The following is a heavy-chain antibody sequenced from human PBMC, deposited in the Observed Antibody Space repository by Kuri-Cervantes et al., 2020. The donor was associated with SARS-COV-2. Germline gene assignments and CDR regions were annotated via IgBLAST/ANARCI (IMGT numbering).Heavy chain of an antibody. CDR2: ISSSSSYI. Sequence: LSLTCAASGFTFSSYSMNWVRQAPGKGLEWVSSISSSSSYIYYADSVKGRFTISRDNSKNTLYLQMNSLRAEDTAVYYCAREGGIAAAGTIFDYWGQGTLVTVSS. J-gene: IGHJ4*02. CDR3: AREGGIAAAGTIFDY. V-gene: IGHV3-21*01. D-gene: IGHD6-13*01. CDR1: GFTFSSYS.